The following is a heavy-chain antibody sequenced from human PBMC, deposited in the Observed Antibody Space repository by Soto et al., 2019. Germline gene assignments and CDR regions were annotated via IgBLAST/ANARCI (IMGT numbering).Heavy chain of an antibody. CDR2: IIPILGIA. J-gene: IGHJ6*03. D-gene: IGHD2-2*01. CDR1: GGTFSSYT. V-gene: IGHV1-69*02. CDR3: ARGSSAVPVAMRTYYYYYYMDV. Sequence: SVKVSCKASGGTFSSYTISWVRQAPGQGLEWMGRIIPILGIANYAQKFQGRVTITADKSTSTAHMELSSLRSEDTAVYYCARGSSAVPVAMRTYYYYYYMDVWGKGTTVTVSS.